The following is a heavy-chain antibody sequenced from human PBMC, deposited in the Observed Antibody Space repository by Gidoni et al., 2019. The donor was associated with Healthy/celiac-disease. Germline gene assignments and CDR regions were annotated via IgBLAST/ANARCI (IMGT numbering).Heavy chain of an antibody. D-gene: IGHD3-3*01. CDR1: GFTFGDYA. CDR3: TRVALEWLFPSLSDY. CDR2: IRSKAYGGTT. J-gene: IGHJ4*02. V-gene: IGHV3-49*05. Sequence: EVQLVESGGGLVKPGRSLRLSCTASGFTFGDYAMSWFRQAPGKGLEWVGFIRSKAYGGTTEYAASVKGRFTISRDDSKSIAYLQMNSLKTEDTAVYYCTRVALEWLFPSLSDYWGQGTLVTVSS.